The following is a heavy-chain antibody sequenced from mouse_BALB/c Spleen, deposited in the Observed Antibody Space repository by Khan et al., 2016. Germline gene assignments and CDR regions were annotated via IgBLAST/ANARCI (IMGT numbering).Heavy chain of an antibody. V-gene: IGHV3-6*02. CDR2: ISYDGSN. CDR1: GYSITSGYY. D-gene: IGHD1-1*01. Sequence: EVQLQESGPGLVKPSQSLSLTCSVTGYSITSGYYWNWIRQFPGNKLEWMGYISYDGSNNYNPSLKNRISITRDTSKNQFFLKLNSVTTEDTATYYCALLLRPLDYWGQDTTLTVSS. J-gene: IGHJ2*01. CDR3: ALLLRPLDY.